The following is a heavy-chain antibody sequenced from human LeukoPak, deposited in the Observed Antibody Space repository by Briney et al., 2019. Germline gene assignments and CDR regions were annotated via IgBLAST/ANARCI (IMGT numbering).Heavy chain of an antibody. D-gene: IGHD2-2*01. Sequence: GGSLRLSCAASGFTFSSYSMNWVRQAPGKGLEWVSSISSGSSYIYYADSVKGRFTISRDNSNNTLYLQMNSLRAEDTAVYYCARVSCSSTSCSLPYYWGQGTLVTVSS. J-gene: IGHJ4*02. V-gene: IGHV3-21*01. CDR2: ISSGSSYI. CDR1: GFTFSSYS. CDR3: ARVSCSSTSCSLPYY.